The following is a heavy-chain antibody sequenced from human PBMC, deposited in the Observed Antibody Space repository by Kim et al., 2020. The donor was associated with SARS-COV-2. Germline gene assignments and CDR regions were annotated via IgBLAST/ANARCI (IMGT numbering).Heavy chain of an antibody. J-gene: IGHJ3*02. CDR3: TRPIAVAGTWGAFDI. CDR2: IRSKANSYAT. D-gene: IGHD6-19*01. V-gene: IGHV3-73*01. Sequence: GGSLRLSCAASGFTFSGSAMHWVRQASGKGLEWVGRIRSKANSYATAYAASVKGRFTISRDDSKNTAYLQMNSLKTEDTAVYYCTRPIAVAGTWGAFDIWGQGTMVTVSS. CDR1: GFTFSGSA.